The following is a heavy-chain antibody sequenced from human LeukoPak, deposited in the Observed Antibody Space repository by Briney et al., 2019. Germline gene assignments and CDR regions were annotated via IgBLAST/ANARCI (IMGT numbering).Heavy chain of an antibody. CDR1: GGSISSDNYY. CDR3: ARNRRSFSSAIDY. V-gene: IGHV4-61*02. J-gene: IGHJ4*02. CDR2: IYTTGST. Sequence: SETLSLTCTVSGGSISSDNYYWSWIRQPAGKGLEWIGRIYTTGSTNYNPSLKSRVTVSVDTSKNHFFLKLSSVTAADTAVYYCARNRRSFSSAIDYWGQGTLVTVSS. D-gene: IGHD2-15*01.